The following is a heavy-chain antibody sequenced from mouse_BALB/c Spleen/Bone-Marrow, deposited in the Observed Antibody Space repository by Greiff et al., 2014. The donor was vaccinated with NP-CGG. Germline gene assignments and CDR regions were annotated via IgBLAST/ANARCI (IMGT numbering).Heavy chain of an antibody. V-gene: IGHV2-6-4*01. CDR3: ARLYGNYGGYFDY. J-gene: IGHJ2*01. CDR1: GFSLSRYS. Sequence: VMLVESGPGLVAPSQSLSITCTVSGFSLSRYSVHWVRQPPGKGLEWLGMVWGGGSTDYNSALKSRLSISKDNSKSQVFLKMNSLQTDDTAMYYCARLYGNYGGYFDYWGQGTTLTVSS. CDR2: VWGGGST. D-gene: IGHD2-10*02.